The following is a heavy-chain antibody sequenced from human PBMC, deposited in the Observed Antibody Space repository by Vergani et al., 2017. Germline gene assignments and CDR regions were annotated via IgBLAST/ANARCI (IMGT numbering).Heavy chain of an antibody. CDR1: GFTFSTYA. V-gene: IGHV3-23*01. Sequence: EVQLLESGGSLKQPGGSVRLSCAASGFTFSTYAMHWVRQAPGKGLDWVSALTVGGGSTYYADSFKGRFIISRDNSRDTLYLQMNSLRPEDTSTYYCVKDAGNYENFFDSWGQGTLVTVSS. D-gene: IGHD1-7*01. CDR2: LTVGGGST. CDR3: VKDAGNYENFFDS. J-gene: IGHJ4*02.